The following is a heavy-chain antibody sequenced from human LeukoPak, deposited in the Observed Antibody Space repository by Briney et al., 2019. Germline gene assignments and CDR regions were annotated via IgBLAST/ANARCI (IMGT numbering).Heavy chain of an antibody. V-gene: IGHV5-51*01. CDR2: IYPGDSDT. CDR1: GYRFATYW. D-gene: IGHD6-13*01. Sequence: PGESLKISGKGSGYRFATYWIVWVRQMPGKGREWVGVIYPGDSDTRYSPSFQGQVTISADKSISTAYLQWSSLKASDTAMYHCARLGQVSPRLYSSSWYFDYWGQGTLVTVSS. CDR3: ARLGQVSPRLYSSSWYFDY. J-gene: IGHJ4*02.